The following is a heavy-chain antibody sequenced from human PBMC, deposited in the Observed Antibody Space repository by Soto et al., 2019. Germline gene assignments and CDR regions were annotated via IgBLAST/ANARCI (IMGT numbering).Heavy chain of an antibody. D-gene: IGHD3-22*01. Sequence: PGGSLRLSCAASGFTFGRYWMHWVRQAPGKGLVWVSRINSDGSSTSYADSVKGRFTISRDNAKNTLYLQMNSLRAEDTAMYYCARGPYYYDSSGYYREAFDIWGQGTMVTVSS. CDR1: GFTFGRYW. CDR2: INSDGSST. V-gene: IGHV3-74*01. J-gene: IGHJ3*02. CDR3: ARGPYYYDSSGYYREAFDI.